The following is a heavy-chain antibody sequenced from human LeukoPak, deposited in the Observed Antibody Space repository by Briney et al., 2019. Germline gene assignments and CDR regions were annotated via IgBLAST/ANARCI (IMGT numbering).Heavy chain of an antibody. CDR2: IYYSGST. D-gene: IGHD6-6*01. J-gene: IGHJ6*03. Sequence: SETLSLTCTVSGGSVSSGSYYWSWIRQPPGKGLEWIGYIYYSGSTNYSPSLKSRVTISVDTSKNQFSLKLSSVTAADTAVYYCARAGSSTSIAARDWEEVLYYYYYYMDVWGKGTTVTVSS. V-gene: IGHV4-61*01. CDR1: GGSVSSGSYY. CDR3: ARAGSSTSIAARDWEEVLYYYYYYMDV.